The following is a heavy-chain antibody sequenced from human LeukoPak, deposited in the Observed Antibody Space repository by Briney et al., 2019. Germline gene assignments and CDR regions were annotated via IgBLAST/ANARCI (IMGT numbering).Heavy chain of an antibody. CDR2: IYSDGRT. J-gene: IGHJ3*02. V-gene: IGHV3-53*01. CDR1: GFTVSSNY. CDR3: ARESSGFDI. Sequence: PGGSLRLSCAASGFTVSSNYMTWVRQAPGRGLEWVSLIYSDGRTHYADSVKGRFTISRDNSKNTLYLQMNSLRAEDTAVYYCARESSGFDIWGQGTMVTVSS.